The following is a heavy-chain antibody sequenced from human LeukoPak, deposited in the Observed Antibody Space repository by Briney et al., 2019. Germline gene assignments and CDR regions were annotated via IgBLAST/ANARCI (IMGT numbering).Heavy chain of an antibody. J-gene: IGHJ4*02. D-gene: IGHD3-9*01. V-gene: IGHV1-2*02. CDR2: INSNSGGT. Sequence: ASVKVSCKASGYSFTGYYMHWVRQAPGQGLEWMGWINSNSGGTNYAQRFQGRVTMTRDTSISTAYMELSRLRSDDSAVYYCARSPDILTGEDFGYWGQGTLVTVSS. CDR3: ARSPDILTGEDFGY. CDR1: GYSFTGYY.